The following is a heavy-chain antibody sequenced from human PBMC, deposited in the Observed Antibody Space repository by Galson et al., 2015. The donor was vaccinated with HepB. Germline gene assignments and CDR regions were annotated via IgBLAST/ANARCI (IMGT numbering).Heavy chain of an antibody. Sequence: SVKVSCKASGYTFTGYYMHWVRQAPGQGLEWMGRINPNSGGTKDAQKFQGRVTMTRDTSISTAYMELTGLRSDDTAVYFCARGPMVRGVVTFGWSSGAFDYWGQGTLVTVSS. CDR1: GYTFTGYY. CDR3: ARGPMVRGVVTFGWSSGAFDY. V-gene: IGHV1-2*06. D-gene: IGHD3-10*01. CDR2: INPNSGGT. J-gene: IGHJ4*02.